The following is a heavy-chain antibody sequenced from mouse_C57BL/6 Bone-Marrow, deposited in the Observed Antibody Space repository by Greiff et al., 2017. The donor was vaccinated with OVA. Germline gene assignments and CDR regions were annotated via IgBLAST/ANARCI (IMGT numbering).Heavy chain of an antibody. V-gene: IGHV1-26*01. CDR1: GYTFTDYY. CDR2: IIPNNGCT. D-gene: IGHD2-5*01. CDR3: ARVGAYYSKGWVAY. Sequence: VQLQQSGPELVKPGASVKISCKASGYTFTDYYLNWVKQSHGKSLEWIGDIIPNNGCTSDNQKFKGKATLTVDKSSSTAYMELRSLTSEDSAVYYCARVGAYYSKGWVAYWGQGTLVTVSA. J-gene: IGHJ3*01.